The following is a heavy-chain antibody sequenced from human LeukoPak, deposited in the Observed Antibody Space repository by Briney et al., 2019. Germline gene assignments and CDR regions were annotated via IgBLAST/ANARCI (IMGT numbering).Heavy chain of an antibody. D-gene: IGHD1-26*01. Sequence: GGSLRLSCAASGFTFSSYAMHWVRQAPGKGLEYVSAISSNGGSTYYANSVKGRFTISRDNSKNTLYLQMGSLRAEDMAVYYCARERDNSGSLDWPYWGQGTLVTVSS. CDR1: GFTFSSYA. J-gene: IGHJ4*02. CDR2: ISSNGGST. V-gene: IGHV3-64*01. CDR3: ARERDNSGSLDWPY.